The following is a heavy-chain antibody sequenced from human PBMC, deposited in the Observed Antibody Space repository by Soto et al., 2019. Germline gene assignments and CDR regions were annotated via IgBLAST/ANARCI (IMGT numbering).Heavy chain of an antibody. D-gene: IGHD6-6*01. V-gene: IGHV5-51*01. Sequence: PGESLKISCKGSGYNFAGYWIAWVRQMPGKGLELMGIIYPSDSDTRYRPSFQGQVTISADKSISTAYLQWSSLKASDTAMYYCARREPIAARLNYYYGMDVWGQGTTVTVSS. CDR1: GYNFAGYW. CDR2: IYPSDSDT. CDR3: ARREPIAARLNYYYGMDV. J-gene: IGHJ6*02.